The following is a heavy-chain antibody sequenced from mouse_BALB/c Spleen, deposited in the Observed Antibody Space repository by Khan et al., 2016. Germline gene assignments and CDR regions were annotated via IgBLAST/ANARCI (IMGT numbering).Heavy chain of an antibody. CDR2: ISNGGGST. CDR3: ARHDDYFDY. CDR1: GFTFSDYY. J-gene: IGHJ2*01. Sequence: EVELVESGGGLVQPGGSLKLSCATSGFTFSDYYMYWVRQTPEKRLEWVAYISNGGGSTYYPDTVKGRFTISRANAKNTLYLQMSRLKSEDTAMYYCARHDDYFDYWGQGTTLTVSS. D-gene: IGHD2-3*01. V-gene: IGHV5-12*02.